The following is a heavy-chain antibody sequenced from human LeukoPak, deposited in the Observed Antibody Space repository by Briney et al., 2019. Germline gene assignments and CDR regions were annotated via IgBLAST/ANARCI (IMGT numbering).Heavy chain of an antibody. J-gene: IGHJ6*02. CDR3: ARGEHCGMDV. D-gene: IGHD1-1*01. CDR2: ISSSSSYI. V-gene: IGHV3-21*01. CDR1: GFTFTTYG. Sequence: GGSLRLSCAASGFTFTTYGMIWVRQAPGKGLEWVSSISSSSSYIYYADSVKGRFTISRDNAKNSLYLQMNSLRAEDTAVYYCARGEHCGMDVWGQGTTVTVSS.